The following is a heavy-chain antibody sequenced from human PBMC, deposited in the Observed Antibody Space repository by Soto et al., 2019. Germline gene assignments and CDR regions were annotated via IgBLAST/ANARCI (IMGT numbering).Heavy chain of an antibody. Sequence: SETLSLTCTVSGGSISSSSYYWGWIRQPPGKGLEWIGSIYNSESTYYNPSLKSRVTISADKSISTAYLQWSSLKASDTAMYYCARLRIFGPGRDPPYFDYWGQGTLVTVSS. CDR2: IYNSEST. D-gene: IGHD3-3*01. CDR3: ARLRIFGPGRDPPYFDY. V-gene: IGHV4-39*07. J-gene: IGHJ4*02. CDR1: GGSISSSSYY.